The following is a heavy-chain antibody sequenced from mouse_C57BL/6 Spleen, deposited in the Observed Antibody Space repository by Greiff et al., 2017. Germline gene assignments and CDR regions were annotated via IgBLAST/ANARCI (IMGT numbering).Heavy chain of an antibody. J-gene: IGHJ4*01. V-gene: IGHV1-18*01. Sequence: VQLQQSGPELVKPGASVKIPCKASGYTFTDYNMDWVKQSHGKSLEWIGDINPNNGGTIYNQKFKGKATLTVDKSSSTAYMELRSLTSEDTAVYYCARWYYGSSYVYAMDYWGQGTSVTVSS. D-gene: IGHD1-1*01. CDR2: INPNNGGT. CDR1: GYTFTDYN. CDR3: ARWYYGSSYVYAMDY.